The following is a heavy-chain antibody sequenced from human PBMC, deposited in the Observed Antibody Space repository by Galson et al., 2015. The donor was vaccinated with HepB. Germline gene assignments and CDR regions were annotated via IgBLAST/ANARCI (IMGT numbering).Heavy chain of an antibody. V-gene: IGHV1-24*01. CDR3: ATGPRIAAAGDNYFDY. CDR1: GYTLTDLS. D-gene: IGHD6-13*01. J-gene: IGHJ4*02. CDR2: FDPEDGET. Sequence: SVKVSCKVSGYTLTDLSMHWVRQAPGKGLEWMGGFDPEDGETIYAQKFQGRVTMTEDTSTDTAYMELSSLRSEDTAVYYCATGPRIAAAGDNYFDYWGQGTLVTVSS.